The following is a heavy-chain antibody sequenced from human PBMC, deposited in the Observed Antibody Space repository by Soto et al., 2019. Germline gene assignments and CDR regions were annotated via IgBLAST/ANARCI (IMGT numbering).Heavy chain of an antibody. J-gene: IGHJ4*02. CDR2: IYHSGST. CDR1: GGSISSGGYS. V-gene: IGHV4-30-2*01. Sequence: QLQLQESGSGLVKPSQTLSLTCAVSGGSISSGGYSWSWIRQPPGKGLEWIGYIYHSGSTYYNPSRXRGGXVXLDRSKNQFSLRLSSVTAADTAVYYCARGQVVAAQHWGQGTLVTVSS. CDR3: ARGQVVAAQH. D-gene: IGHD2-15*01.